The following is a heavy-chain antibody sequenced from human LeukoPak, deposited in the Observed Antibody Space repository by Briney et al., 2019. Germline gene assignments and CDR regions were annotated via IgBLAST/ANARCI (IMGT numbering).Heavy chain of an antibody. D-gene: IGHD2-2*01. J-gene: IGHJ4*02. V-gene: IGHV1-18*01. CDR2: IGSHSGST. CDR1: GGTFSSYA. Sequence: ASVKVSCKASGGTFSSYAISWVRQAPGQGLEWVGWIGSHSGSTNYAQKLHGRVSMTADTSTSTAYMELRSLRSDDTAVYYCARGSSFTSSRHEDSWGQGTLITVSS. CDR3: ARGSSFTSSRHEDS.